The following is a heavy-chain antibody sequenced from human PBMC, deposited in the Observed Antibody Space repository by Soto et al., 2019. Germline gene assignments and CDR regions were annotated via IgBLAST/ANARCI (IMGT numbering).Heavy chain of an antibody. V-gene: IGHV1-69*13. CDR3: ARDRRQQLVLPYYYYGMDV. Sequence: ASVKVSCKASGGTFSSYAISWVRQAPGQGLEWMGGIIPIFGTANYAQKFQGRVTITADESTSTAYMELSSLRSEDTAVYYCARDRRQQLVLPYYYYGMDVWGQGTTVTVSS. CDR1: GGTFSSYA. J-gene: IGHJ6*02. CDR2: IIPIFGTA. D-gene: IGHD6-13*01.